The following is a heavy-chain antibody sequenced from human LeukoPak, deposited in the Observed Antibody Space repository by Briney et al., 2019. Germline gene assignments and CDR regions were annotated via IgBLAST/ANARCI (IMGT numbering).Heavy chain of an antibody. D-gene: IGHD6-13*01. CDR1: GFTFSSYA. J-gene: IGHJ4*02. CDR3: AKDQSRYSSSWYGDDY. Sequence: PGGSLRLSCAASGFTFSSYAMSWVRRAPGKGLEWVSGISASSDSIYYTDSVKGRFTISRDNSKNTLYLQMNSLRAEDTAVYYCAKDQSRYSSSWYGDDYWGQGTLVTVSS. CDR2: ISASSDSI. V-gene: IGHV3-23*01.